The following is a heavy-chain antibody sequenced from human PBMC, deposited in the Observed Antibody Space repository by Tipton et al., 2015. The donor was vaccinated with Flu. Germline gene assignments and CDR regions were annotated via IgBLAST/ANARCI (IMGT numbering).Heavy chain of an antibody. D-gene: IGHD6-19*01. Sequence: SLRLSCAASGFTFSSYAMSWVRQAPGKGLEWVSAISGSGGSTYYADSVKGRFTISRDNSKNTLYLQMNSLRAEDTAVYYCAKDPVRSSGWYDSYKGGYFDYWGQGTLVTVSS. J-gene: IGHJ4*02. V-gene: IGHV3-23*01. CDR2: ISGSGGST. CDR3: AKDPVRSSGWYDSYKGGYFDY. CDR1: GFTFSSYA.